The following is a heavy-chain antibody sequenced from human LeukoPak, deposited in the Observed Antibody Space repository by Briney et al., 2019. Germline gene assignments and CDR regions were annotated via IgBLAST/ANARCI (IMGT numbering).Heavy chain of an antibody. V-gene: IGHV3-21*01. D-gene: IGHD3-10*01. Sequence: KPGGSLRLSCAASGFTFSSYSMNWVGQAPGKGLEWVSSISSSSDYIYYADSVKGRFTISRDNSKNTLYLQMNSLRVEDAAVYNCAREQARGQVGRTYYYASASDNYYYYGMDVWGQGTTVTVSS. CDR3: AREQARGQVGRTYYYASASDNYYYYGMDV. J-gene: IGHJ6*02. CDR1: GFTFSSYS. CDR2: ISSSSDYI.